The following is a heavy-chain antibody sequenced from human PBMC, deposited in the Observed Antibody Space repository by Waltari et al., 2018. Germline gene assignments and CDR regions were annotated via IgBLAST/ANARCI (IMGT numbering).Heavy chain of an antibody. J-gene: IGHJ4*02. Sequence: EVQLVESGGGLVQPGGSLRLSCAASGFTFSSYAMSWVRQAPGKGLEWVSAISSSGGSTDYADSVKGRFTISRDNSKNTLYLQMNSLRAEDTAVYYCARRGLRCGGDCHIVDYWGQGTLVTVSS. D-gene: IGHD2-21*02. CDR1: GFTFSSYA. CDR2: ISSSGGST. V-gene: IGHV3-23*04. CDR3: ARRGLRCGGDCHIVDY.